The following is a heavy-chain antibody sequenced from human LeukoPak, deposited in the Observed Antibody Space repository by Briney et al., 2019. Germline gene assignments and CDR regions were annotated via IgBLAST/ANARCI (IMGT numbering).Heavy chain of an antibody. V-gene: IGHV3-23*01. CDR1: GFTFRNNN. D-gene: IGHD2-15*01. CDR3: AKPYCSGGTCYSVWDYYFDF. CDR2: ISGSGSST. Sequence: GESLRLSCAASGFTFRNNNMSWVRQAPGKGLEWVSAISGSGSSTYYADSVKGRFTISRDNSKITLYLQMNSLRAEDTAVYYCAKPYCSGGTCYSVWDYYFDFWGQGTLVTVSS. J-gene: IGHJ4*02.